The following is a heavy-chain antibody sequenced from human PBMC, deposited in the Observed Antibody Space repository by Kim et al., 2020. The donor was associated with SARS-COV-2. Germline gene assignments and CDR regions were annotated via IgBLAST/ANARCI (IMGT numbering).Heavy chain of an antibody. CDR1: GGTFSSYA. CDR2: IIPILGIA. V-gene: IGHV1-69*04. CDR3: EWIGESRVDAFDI. D-gene: IGHD3-10*01. J-gene: IGHJ3*02. Sequence: SVKVSCKASGGTFSSYAISWVRQAPGQGLAWMGRIIPILGIAIYAQRFQGRVTITADKSTSTAYMELSSLRSEDTAVYYCEWIGESRVDAFDIWGQGTM.